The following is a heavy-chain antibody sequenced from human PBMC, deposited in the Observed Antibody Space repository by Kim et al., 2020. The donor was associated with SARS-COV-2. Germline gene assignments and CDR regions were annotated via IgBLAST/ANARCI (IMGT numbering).Heavy chain of an antibody. D-gene: IGHD3-22*01. J-gene: IGHJ4*02. CDR1: GYTFTNYG. CDR3: ARDLYDSSGYSGYYFDY. V-gene: IGHV1-18*04. CDR2: ISAFNGNT. Sequence: ASVKVSCKASGYTFTNYGITWVRQAPGQGLEWMGWISAFNGNTNYAQKLQGRVTMTTDTSTNTAYMELTSLRSDDTAVYYCARDLYDSSGYSGYYFDYWGQGTPVTVSS.